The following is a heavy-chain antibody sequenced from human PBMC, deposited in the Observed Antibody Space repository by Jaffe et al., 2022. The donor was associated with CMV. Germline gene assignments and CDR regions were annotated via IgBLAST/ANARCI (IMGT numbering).Heavy chain of an antibody. V-gene: IGHV3-11*01. D-gene: IGHD3-9*01. CDR1: GFTFSDYY. CDR2: ISSSGSTI. CDR3: ARGAEMATIIHRAMGLRYLRYGMDV. Sequence: QVQLVESGGGLVKPGGSLRLSCAASGFTFSDYYMSWIRQAPGKGLEWVSYISSSGSTIYYADSVKGRFTISRDNAKNSLYLQMNSLRAEDTAVYYCARGAEMATIIHRAMGLRYLRYGMDVWGQGTTVTVSS. J-gene: IGHJ6*02.